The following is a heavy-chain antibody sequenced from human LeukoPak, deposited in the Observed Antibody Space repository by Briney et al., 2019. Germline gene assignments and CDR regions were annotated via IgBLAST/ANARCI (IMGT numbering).Heavy chain of an antibody. V-gene: IGHV4-34*01. Sequence: SETLSLTCAVSGGSLSPHYWSWIRRPLGKGLEWIGEINNRGTTNYSPSLRGRATISVDTSKNQFSLRLTSVTAADTAIYYCASRPADTTWYGVFDYWSQGTLVTVSS. D-gene: IGHD3-10*01. CDR2: INNRGTT. J-gene: IGHJ4*02. CDR1: GGSLSPHY. CDR3: ASRPADTTWYGVFDY.